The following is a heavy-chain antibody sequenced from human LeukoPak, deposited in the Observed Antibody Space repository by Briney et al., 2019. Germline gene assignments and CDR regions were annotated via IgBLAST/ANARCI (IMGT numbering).Heavy chain of an antibody. V-gene: IGHV4-61*02. CDR1: GGSISSGAYY. D-gene: IGHD6-13*01. CDR2: IYTSGTT. CDR3: ASVAAAGIYSDYYYMDV. Sequence: SQTLSLTCTVSGGSISSGAYYWSWIRQPAGKGLEWIGRIYTSGTTNYNPSLKSRVTISVDTSKNQFSLQMSSATAADTAVYYCASVAAAGIYSDYYYMDVWGKGTTVTISS. J-gene: IGHJ6*03.